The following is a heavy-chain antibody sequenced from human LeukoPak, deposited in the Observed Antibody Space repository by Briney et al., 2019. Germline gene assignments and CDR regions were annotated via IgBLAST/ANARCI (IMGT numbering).Heavy chain of an antibody. D-gene: IGHD6-19*01. CDR1: GGSINGYY. Sequence: SETLSLTCSVSGGSINGYYWKWIRQPPGKGLEWIGYIAYNGNTNYSPSLKSRVTMSTDTSKNQSSLKLPSVTAADTAVYYCARAGTSGWYGEYWGRGILVTVSS. CDR2: IAYNGNT. J-gene: IGHJ4*02. CDR3: ARAGTSGWYGEY. V-gene: IGHV4-59*01.